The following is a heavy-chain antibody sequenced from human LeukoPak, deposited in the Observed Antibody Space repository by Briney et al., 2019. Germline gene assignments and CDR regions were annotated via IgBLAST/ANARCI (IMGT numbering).Heavy chain of an antibody. J-gene: IGHJ6*03. Sequence: SETLSLTCTVPRGSISTYYWSSGWQPPREGLEWGGHIYYIVSTNYNHSLKSRVNISVDTSKNQFSLKLSSVTAADTAVYYCARGEQWLGPDYGQDYYYYYMDVWGKGTTVTVSS. V-gene: IGHV4-59*01. D-gene: IGHD6-19*01. CDR1: RGSISTYY. CDR3: ARGEQWLGPDYGQDYYYYYMDV. CDR2: IYYIVST.